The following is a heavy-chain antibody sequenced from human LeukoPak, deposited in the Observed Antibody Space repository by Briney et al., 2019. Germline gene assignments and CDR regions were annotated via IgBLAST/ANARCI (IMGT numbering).Heavy chain of an antibody. CDR1: GYSFTSYW. CDR3: ASLYGSGSYKTRYYFDY. J-gene: IGHJ4*02. Sequence: GESLQISCKGSGYSFTSYWIGWVRQMPGKGLEWMGIIYPGDSDTRYSPSFQGQVTISADKSISTAYLQWSSLKASDTAMYYCASLYGSGSYKTRYYFDYWGQGTLVTVSS. V-gene: IGHV5-51*01. CDR2: IYPGDSDT. D-gene: IGHD3-10*01.